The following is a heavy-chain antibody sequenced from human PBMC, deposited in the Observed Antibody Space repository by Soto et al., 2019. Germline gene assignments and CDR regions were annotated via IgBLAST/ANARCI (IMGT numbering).Heavy chain of an antibody. J-gene: IGHJ6*02. CDR1: GGSISDYY. CDR2: IYVSGST. V-gene: IGHV4-4*07. D-gene: IGHD1-1*01. Sequence: QVQLQESGPGLVKPSETLSLTCNVSGGSISDYYWSWIRQPADKGLEWIGRIYVSGSTDYNPSLKSRVTMSADTSKNLFSLRLTSVTAADTAVYFCAKDRGYNSQFFYYYGQDVWGQGTTVTVSS. CDR3: AKDRGYNSQFFYYYGQDV.